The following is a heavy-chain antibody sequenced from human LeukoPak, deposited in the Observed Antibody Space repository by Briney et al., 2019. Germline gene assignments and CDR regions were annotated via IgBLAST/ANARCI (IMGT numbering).Heavy chain of an antibody. V-gene: IGHV4-30-4*01. J-gene: IGHJ4*02. CDR2: IYNSGST. Sequence: SETLSLTCTVSGGSISSGDYYWGWIRQPPGKGLEWIGYIYNSGSTYYNPSLKSRVTISVDTSKNQFSLKLSSVTAADTAVYYCARVRGMDDSSDYYHYYFDYWGQGTLVTVSS. CDR3: ARVRGMDDSSDYYHYYFDY. D-gene: IGHD3-22*01. CDR1: GGSISSGDYY.